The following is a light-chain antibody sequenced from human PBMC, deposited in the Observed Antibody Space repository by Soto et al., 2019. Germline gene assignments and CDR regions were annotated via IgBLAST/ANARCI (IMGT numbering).Light chain of an antibody. CDR1: QSVSSSY. CDR2: GAS. CDR3: QQYGSSST. V-gene: IGKV3-20*01. J-gene: IGKJ5*01. Sequence: EIVLTQSPGTLSLSPGARAPLSCRASQSVSSSYLAWYQQKPGQAPRLLIYGASSRPTGIPDRFSGSGSGTDFTLTISRLEPEDFAVYYCQQYGSSSTFGQGTRLEI.